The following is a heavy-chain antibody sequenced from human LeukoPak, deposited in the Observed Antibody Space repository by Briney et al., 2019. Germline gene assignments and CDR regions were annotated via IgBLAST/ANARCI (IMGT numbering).Heavy chain of an antibody. Sequence: GGSLRLSCAASGFTFNRYDMHWVRQATGKGLEWVAFIRYDGSNKYYADSVKGRFTISRDNSKNTLYLQMNSLRAEDTAVYYCANGPVPLERRRPAVNDYWGQGTLVTVSS. CDR2: IRYDGSNK. D-gene: IGHD1-1*01. CDR3: ANGPVPLERRRPAVNDY. J-gene: IGHJ4*02. V-gene: IGHV3-30*02. CDR1: GFTFNRYD.